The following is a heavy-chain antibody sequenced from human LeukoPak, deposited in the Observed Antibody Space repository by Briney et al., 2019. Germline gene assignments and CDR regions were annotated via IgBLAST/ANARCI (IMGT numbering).Heavy chain of an antibody. D-gene: IGHD6-19*01. CDR2: IIPIFGTA. Sequence: SVKVSCKASGGTFSSYAISWVRQAPGQGLEWMGGIIPIFGTANYAQKFQGRVTMTTDTSTSTAYMELRSLRSDDTAVYYCARDVSGWYYFDYWGQGTLVTVSS. J-gene: IGHJ4*02. V-gene: IGHV1-69*05. CDR3: ARDVSGWYYFDY. CDR1: GGTFSSYA.